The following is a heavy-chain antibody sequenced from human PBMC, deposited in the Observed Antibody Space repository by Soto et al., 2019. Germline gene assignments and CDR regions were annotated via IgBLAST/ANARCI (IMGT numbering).Heavy chain of an antibody. CDR3: ASGVYSSSSFFNYYFYYGMDV. D-gene: IGHD6-6*01. CDR2: IIPIFGTA. CDR1: GGTFSSYA. Sequence: SVKVSCKASGGTFSSYAISWVRQAPGQGLGWMGGIIPIFGTANYAQKFQGRVTITADESTSTAYMELSSLRSEDTAVYYCASGVYSSSSFFNYYFYYGMDVWGQWTLAIVSS. V-gene: IGHV1-69*13. J-gene: IGHJ6*01.